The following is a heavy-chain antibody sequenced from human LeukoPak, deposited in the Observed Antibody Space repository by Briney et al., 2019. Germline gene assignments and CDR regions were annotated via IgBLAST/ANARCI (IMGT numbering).Heavy chain of an antibody. D-gene: IGHD6-13*01. CDR1: GYTFTSYG. CDR2: ISAYNGNT. J-gene: IGHJ6*03. V-gene: IGHV1-18*01. Sequence: ASVKVSCKASGYTFTSYGISWVRQAPGQGLEWMGWISAYNGNTNYAQKLQGRVTMTTDTSTSTAYMELGSLRSDDTAVYYCARASSSWLLYYYYYMDVWGKGTTVTVSS. CDR3: ARASSSWLLYYYYYMDV.